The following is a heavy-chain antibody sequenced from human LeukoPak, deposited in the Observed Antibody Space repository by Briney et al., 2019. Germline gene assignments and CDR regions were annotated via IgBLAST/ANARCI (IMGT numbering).Heavy chain of an antibody. V-gene: IGHV4-38-2*02. CDR2: IYHSGST. D-gene: IGHD2-2*01. Sequence: SETLSLTCTVSGYSISSGYYWGWIRQPPGKGLEWIGSIYHSGSTYYNPSLKSRVTISVDTSKNQFSLKLSSVTAADTAVYYCAREYCSSTSCFNWFDPWGQGTLVTVSS. CDR3: AREYCSSTSCFNWFDP. J-gene: IGHJ5*02. CDR1: GYSISSGYY.